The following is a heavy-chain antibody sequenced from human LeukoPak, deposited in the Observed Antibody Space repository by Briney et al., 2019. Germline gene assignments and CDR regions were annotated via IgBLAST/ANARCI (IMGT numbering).Heavy chain of an antibody. J-gene: IGHJ5*02. CDR1: GASISSYY. CDR2: IYTSGST. CDR3: ARVDGSCSGGSCPSGNWFDP. V-gene: IGHV4-4*07. D-gene: IGHD2-15*01. Sequence: PSETLSLTCTVSGASISSYYWSWIRQPAGKGLEWIGRIYTSGSTNYNPSLKSRVTISYTSKNQFSLKLNSVTAADTAVYYCARVDGSCSGGSCPSGNWFDPWGQGTLVTVSS.